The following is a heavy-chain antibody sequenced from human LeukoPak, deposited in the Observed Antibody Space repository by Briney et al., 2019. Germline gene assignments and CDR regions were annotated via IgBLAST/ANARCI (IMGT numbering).Heavy chain of an antibody. CDR1: GGSISSGSYY. CDR3: ARDLAY. Sequence: SQTLSLTCTVSGGSISSGSYYWSWIRQPAGKGLEWIGRIYTSGSTNYNPSLKSRVTISVGTSKNQFSLKLSSVTAADTDVYYCARDLAYWGQGTLVTVSS. CDR2: IYTSGST. J-gene: IGHJ4*02. V-gene: IGHV4-61*02.